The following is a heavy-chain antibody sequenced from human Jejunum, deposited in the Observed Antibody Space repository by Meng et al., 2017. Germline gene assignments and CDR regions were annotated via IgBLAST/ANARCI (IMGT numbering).Heavy chain of an antibody. CDR1: GGSMNSAGHY. CDR3: ARATAGNSEYFQN. V-gene: IGHV4-31*03. D-gene: IGHD4-23*01. CDR2: IHYSGGT. Sequence: QVKLQEWVPGMVKPAQTLSLTCTVSGGSMNSAGHYWSLIRQDQVKGLEWIGYIHYSGGTYYNPSLKSRVTISVDTSKNQFSLKLNSVSAADTAVYYCARATAGNSEYFQNWGQGTLVTVSS. J-gene: IGHJ1*01.